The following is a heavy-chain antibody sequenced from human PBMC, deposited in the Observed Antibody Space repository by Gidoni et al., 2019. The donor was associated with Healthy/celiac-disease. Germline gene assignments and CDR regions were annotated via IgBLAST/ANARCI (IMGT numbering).Heavy chain of an antibody. V-gene: IGHV3-33*01. CDR1: GFTFSSYG. D-gene: IGHD2-15*01. Sequence: QVQLVESGGGVVQPGRSLRLPCAASGFTFSSYGMHWVRQAPGKGLEWVAVIWYDGSNKYYADSVKGRFTISRDNSKNTLYLQMNSLRAEDTAVYYCARGSVRGYCSGGSCYPLGYWGQGTLVTVSS. CDR3: ARGSVRGYCSGGSCYPLGY. J-gene: IGHJ4*02. CDR2: IWYDGSNK.